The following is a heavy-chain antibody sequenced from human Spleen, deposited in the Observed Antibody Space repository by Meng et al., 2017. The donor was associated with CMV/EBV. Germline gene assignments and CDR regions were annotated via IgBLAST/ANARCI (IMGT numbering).Heavy chain of an antibody. V-gene: IGHV4-4*02. CDR1: GGSIISNNW. CDR2: TYYGGTT. D-gene: IGHD3-22*01. J-gene: IGHJ4*02. CDR3: ARDHDSSGYYKY. Sequence: SETLSLTCVVSGGSIISNNWWSWVRQPPGKGLEWIGYTYYGGTTYYNPSLKSRVTISVDKSKKRLSLKLNSVTAADTAVYYCARDHDSSGYYKYWGQGALVTVSS.